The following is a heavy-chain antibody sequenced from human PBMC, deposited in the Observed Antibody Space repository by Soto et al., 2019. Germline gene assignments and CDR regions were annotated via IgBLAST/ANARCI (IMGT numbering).Heavy chain of an antibody. D-gene: IGHD3-3*01. CDR2: ISAYNGNT. Sequence: ASVKVSCKASGYTFTSYGISWVRQAPGQGLEWMGWISAYNGNTNYAQKLQGRVTMTTDTSTSTAYMEMRRLRSDDTAVYYCARHIPIDDFWSGYYTPGYMDVWGKGTTVTVSS. CDR1: GYTFTSYG. J-gene: IGHJ6*03. V-gene: IGHV1-18*01. CDR3: ARHIPIDDFWSGYYTPGYMDV.